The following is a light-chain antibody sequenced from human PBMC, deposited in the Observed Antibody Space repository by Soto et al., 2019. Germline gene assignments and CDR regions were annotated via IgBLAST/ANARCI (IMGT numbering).Light chain of an antibody. CDR2: GNI. CDR1: NSNIGAGYD. CDR3: QSYDATLSGGV. Sequence: QSVLTQPPSVSGAPGQRVTISCTGTNSNIGAGYDVHWYQQLPGAAPKLLIYGNINRPSGVPDRLSGSKSGTSASLAITGLQAEDEADYYCQSYDATLSGGVFGGGTKLTVL. J-gene: IGLJ3*02. V-gene: IGLV1-40*01.